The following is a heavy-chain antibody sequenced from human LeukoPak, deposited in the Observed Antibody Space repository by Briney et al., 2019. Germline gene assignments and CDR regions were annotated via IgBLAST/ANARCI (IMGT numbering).Heavy chain of an antibody. Sequence: PGGSLRLSCAASGFTFSSYGMHWVRQAPGKGLEWVAVISYDGSNKYYADSVKGRFTISRDNSKNTLYLQMNSLRAEDTAVYYCARDRGWHRGDAFDIWGQGTMVTVSS. CDR1: GFTFSSYG. CDR3: ARDRGWHRGDAFDI. D-gene: IGHD6-19*01. J-gene: IGHJ3*02. V-gene: IGHV3-30*19. CDR2: ISYDGSNK.